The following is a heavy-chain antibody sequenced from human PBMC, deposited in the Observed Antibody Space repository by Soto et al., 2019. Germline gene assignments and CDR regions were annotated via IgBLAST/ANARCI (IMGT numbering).Heavy chain of an antibody. V-gene: IGHV3-33*01. CDR2: IWYDGSNK. CDR3: ARGVSAARPGTYYFDY. CDR1: GFTFSSYG. Sequence: QVQLVESGGGVVQPGRSLRLSCAASGFTFSSYGMHWVRQAPGKGLEWVAVIWYDGSNKYYADSVKGRFTISRDNYKNTLYLQMNSLRAEDTAVYYCARGVSAARPGTYYFDYWGQGTLVTVSS. J-gene: IGHJ4*02. D-gene: IGHD6-6*01.